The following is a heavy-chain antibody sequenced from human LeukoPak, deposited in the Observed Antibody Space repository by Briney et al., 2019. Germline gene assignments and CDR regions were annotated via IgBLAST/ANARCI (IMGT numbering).Heavy chain of an antibody. CDR3: ARHSPSGSYYGGWFDP. D-gene: IGHD1-26*01. Sequence: SETLSLTCTVSGGSISSYYWSWIRQPPGKGLEWIGYIYYSGSTNYNPSLKSRVTISVDTSKNQFSLKLSSVTAADTAVYHCARHSPSGSYYGGWFDPWGQGTLVTVSS. CDR2: IYYSGST. CDR1: GGSISSYY. J-gene: IGHJ5*02. V-gene: IGHV4-59*08.